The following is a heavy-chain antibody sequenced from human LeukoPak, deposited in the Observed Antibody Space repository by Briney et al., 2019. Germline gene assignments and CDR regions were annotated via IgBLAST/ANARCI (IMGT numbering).Heavy chain of an antibody. J-gene: IGHJ6*03. D-gene: IGHD2-2*01. V-gene: IGHV4-34*01. CDR3: ARGRRREVVPAVIRRGYYYYYMDV. CDR1: GGSFSGYY. Sequence: PSETLSLTCAVYGGSFSGYYWSWIRQPPGKGLEWIGEINHSGSTNYNPSLKSRVTISVDTSKNQFSLKLSSVTAADTAVYYCARGRRREVVPAVIRRGYYYYYMDVWGKGTTVTVSS. CDR2: INHSGST.